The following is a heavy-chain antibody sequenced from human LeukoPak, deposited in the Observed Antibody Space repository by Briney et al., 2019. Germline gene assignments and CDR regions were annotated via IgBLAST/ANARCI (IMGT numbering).Heavy chain of an antibody. J-gene: IGHJ4*02. Sequence: PGGTLTLSCAASRFTFSSYGMSWVRQAPGKGLEWVSSISGSGGSTNYADSLKGRFTISRGNSKNTLYLQMNSLRAEDTAVYYCAKVTGSSSWYVAINYWGQGTLVTVSS. V-gene: IGHV3-23*01. CDR2: ISGSGGST. D-gene: IGHD6-13*01. CDR3: AKVTGSSSWYVAINY. CDR1: RFTFSSYG.